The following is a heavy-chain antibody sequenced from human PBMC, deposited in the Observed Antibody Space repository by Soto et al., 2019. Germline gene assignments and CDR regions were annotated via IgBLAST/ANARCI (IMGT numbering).Heavy chain of an antibody. V-gene: IGHV3-23*01. J-gene: IGHJ4*02. CDR3: VRGKEGDYVFDY. CDR1: GFIFGTYA. CDR2: VTDSGGST. D-gene: IGHD4-17*01. Sequence: EVQLLESGGGLVQPGGSLRLSCAASGFIFGTYAMSWVRQAPGKGLEWVSAVTDSGGSTYYAGSVKGRFTISRDNSKNTLYLQMNSLRADDTAVYYCVRGKEGDYVFDYWGQGTLVTVSS.